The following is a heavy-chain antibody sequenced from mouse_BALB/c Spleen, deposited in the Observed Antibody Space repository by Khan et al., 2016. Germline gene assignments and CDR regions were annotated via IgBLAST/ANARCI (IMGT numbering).Heavy chain of an antibody. Sequence: QVQLQQSGAELVRPGTSVKVSCKASGYAFTNYLIEWVKQRPGQGLEWIGVINPGSGGTNYNEKFKGKATLTADKSSSTAYMQLSSLTSDESAVYCCARGDDWYFDVWGAGTTVTVSS. D-gene: IGHD3-3*01. CDR2: INPGSGGT. J-gene: IGHJ1*01. CDR3: ARGDDWYFDV. CDR1: GYAFTNYL. V-gene: IGHV1-54*01.